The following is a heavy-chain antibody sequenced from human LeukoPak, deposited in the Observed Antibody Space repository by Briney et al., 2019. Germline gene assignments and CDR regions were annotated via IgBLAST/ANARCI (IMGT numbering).Heavy chain of an antibody. J-gene: IGHJ4*02. CDR2: IYYSGST. D-gene: IGHD3-10*01. V-gene: IGHV4-31*03. CDR3: ARGLLEKLLWFGELLAKYYFDY. CDR1: GGSISSGGYY. Sequence: PSETLSLTCTDSGGSISSGGYYWSWIRQHPGKGLEWIGYIYYSGSTNYNPSLKSRVTISVDTSKNQFSLKLSSLTAADTAVYYCARGLLEKLLWFGELLAKYYFDYWGQGTLVTVSS.